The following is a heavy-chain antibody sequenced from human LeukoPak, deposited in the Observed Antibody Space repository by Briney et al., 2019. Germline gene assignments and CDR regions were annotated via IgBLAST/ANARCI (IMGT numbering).Heavy chain of an antibody. CDR3: ARNGDYYGPGNYSYGMDV. D-gene: IGHD3-10*01. J-gene: IGHJ6*02. Sequence: ASVKVPCKASGYTFTGYYMHWVRQAPGQGLEWMGWINPNSGGTNYAQKFQGRVTMTRDTSISTAYMELSRLRSDDTAVYYCARNGDYYGPGNYSYGMDVWAKGPRSPSP. CDR1: GYTFTGYY. CDR2: INPNSGGT. V-gene: IGHV1-2*02.